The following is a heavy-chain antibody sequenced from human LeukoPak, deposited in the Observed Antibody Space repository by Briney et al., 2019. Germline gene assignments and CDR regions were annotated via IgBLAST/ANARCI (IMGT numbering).Heavy chain of an antibody. D-gene: IGHD3-10*01. CDR1: GYSISSGYY. CDR3: ARVPSMVRGVISPLFDP. CDR2: IYHSGST. Sequence: SETLSLTCTVSGYSISSGYYWGWIRQPPGKGLEWIGSIYHSGSTYYNPSLKSRVTISVDTSKNQFSLKLSSVTAADTAVYYCARVPSMVRGVISPLFDPWGQGTLVTVSS. V-gene: IGHV4-38-2*02. J-gene: IGHJ5*02.